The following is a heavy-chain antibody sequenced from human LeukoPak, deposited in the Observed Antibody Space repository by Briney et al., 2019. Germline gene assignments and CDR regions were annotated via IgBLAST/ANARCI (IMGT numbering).Heavy chain of an antibody. V-gene: IGHV3-30*18. Sequence: PGRSLRLSCAASGFTFSNYAMHWVRQAPGKGLEWVAIISYDGSSKYYADSVKGRFTISRDNSKNTLYLQMSSLTAADTAVYYCAKDRSIGTYYTFDHWGQGTLVTVSS. CDR1: GFTFSNYA. CDR3: AKDRSIGTYYTFDH. CDR2: ISYDGSSK. D-gene: IGHD1-26*01. J-gene: IGHJ4*02.